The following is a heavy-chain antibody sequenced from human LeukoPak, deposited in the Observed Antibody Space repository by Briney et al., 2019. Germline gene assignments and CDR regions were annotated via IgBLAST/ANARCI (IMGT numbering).Heavy chain of an antibody. CDR2: IYYSGST. CDR1: GGSISSYY. V-gene: IGHV4-59*01. Sequence: SETLSLTCTVSGGSISSYYWSWIRQPPGKGLEWIGYIYYSGSTNYNPSLKSRVTISVDTSKNQFSLKLSSVTAADTAVYYCARSKLGSFDYWGQGTLVTVSS. J-gene: IGHJ4*02. CDR3: ARSKLGSFDY. D-gene: IGHD7-27*01.